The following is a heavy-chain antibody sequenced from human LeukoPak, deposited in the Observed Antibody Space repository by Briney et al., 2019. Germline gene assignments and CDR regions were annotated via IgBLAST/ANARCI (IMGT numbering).Heavy chain of an antibody. CDR3: ARDPKDSSGYPEYFQH. V-gene: IGHV3-7*01. J-gene: IGHJ1*01. D-gene: IGHD3-22*01. Sequence: GGSLRLSCAASGFTFSSYWMSWVRQAPGKGLEWVANIKQDKSEKYYVDSVKGRFTISRDNAKNSLYLQMNSLRAEDTAVYYCARDPKDSSGYPEYFQHWGQGTLVTVSS. CDR2: IKQDKSEK. CDR1: GFTFSSYW.